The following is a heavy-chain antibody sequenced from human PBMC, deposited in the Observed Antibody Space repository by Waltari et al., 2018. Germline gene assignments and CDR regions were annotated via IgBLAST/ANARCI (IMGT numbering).Heavy chain of an antibody. CDR3: ARIVYYGSGMDV. D-gene: IGHD3-10*01. J-gene: IGHJ6*04. Sequence: QVQLQESGPGLVKPSQTLSLTCTVSGGSISSGSYSWSWIRQPAGKGLEWIGRIYTSGSTNYNPSLKSRVTISVDTSKNQFSLKLSSVTAADTAVYYCARIVYYGSGMDVWGKGTTVTVSS. CDR2: IYTSGST. V-gene: IGHV4-61*02. CDR1: GGSISSGSYS.